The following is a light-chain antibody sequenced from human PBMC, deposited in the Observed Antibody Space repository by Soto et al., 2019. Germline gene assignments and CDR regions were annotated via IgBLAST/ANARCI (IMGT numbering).Light chain of an antibody. CDR3: QQYDDWPPT. J-gene: IGKJ1*01. Sequence: ERMLTQSPATLSVSPGERATLSCRASQSVGSNLAWYQQKPGQAPRLLMYGASTRASGIPARFSGIGSGTEFTLTISSLQSEDFAVYYCQQYDDWPPTFGQGTKVEIK. V-gene: IGKV3-15*01. CDR1: QSVGSN. CDR2: GAS.